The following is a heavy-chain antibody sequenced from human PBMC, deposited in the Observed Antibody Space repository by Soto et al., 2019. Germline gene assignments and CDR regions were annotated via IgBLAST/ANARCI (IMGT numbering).Heavy chain of an antibody. CDR3: ARDNVLCDGGRCYGVPLDV. J-gene: IGHJ6*03. D-gene: IGHD2-15*01. Sequence: EVQLVESGGGVVQPGGSLRLSCAASGFTVISNYMSWVRQAPGKGLEWGSLIQSGGPTYYADSVKGRFTISRDPSENTVHLQMDRLRGEDTAVYYCARDNVLCDGGRCYGVPLDVWGKETTVTVSS. CDR2: IQSGGPT. CDR1: GFTVISNY. V-gene: IGHV3-66*01.